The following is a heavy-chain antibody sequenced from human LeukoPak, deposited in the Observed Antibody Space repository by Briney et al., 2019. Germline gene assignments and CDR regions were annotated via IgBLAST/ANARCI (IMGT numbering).Heavy chain of an antibody. J-gene: IGHJ6*02. D-gene: IGHD1-14*01. CDR3: AKETDGMDA. CDR1: GFTVSTNY. V-gene: IGHV3-66*01. CDR2: IYSGGST. Sequence: RGSLRLSCAVSGFTVSTNYMTWVRQAPGKGLEWVSFIYSGGSTDYADSVKGRFTISRDNAKNSLYLQMNSLRAEDTAVYYCAKETDGMDAWGRGTTVAVSS.